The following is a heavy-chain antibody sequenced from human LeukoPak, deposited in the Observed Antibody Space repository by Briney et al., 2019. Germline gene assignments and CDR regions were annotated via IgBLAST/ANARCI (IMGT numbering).Heavy chain of an antibody. CDR2: IWYDGSNK. J-gene: IGHJ4*02. Sequence: PGGSLRLSCAASGFTFSSYGMHWVRQAPGKGPEWVAVIWYDGSNKYYGDSVKGRFTISRDNSKNTLYLQMNSLRAEDTAVYYCARSVVGATRGFDYWGQGTLVTVSS. D-gene: IGHD1-26*01. CDR1: GFTFSSYG. CDR3: ARSVVGATRGFDY. V-gene: IGHV3-33*01.